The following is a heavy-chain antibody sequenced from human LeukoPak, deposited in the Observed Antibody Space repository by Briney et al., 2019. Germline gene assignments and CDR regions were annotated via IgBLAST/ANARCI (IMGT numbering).Heavy chain of an antibody. CDR2: IYYSGST. V-gene: IGHV4-59*08. D-gene: IGHD6-6*01. J-gene: IGHJ4*02. Sequence: SETLSLTCTVSGGSISSYYWSWIRQPPWKGLEWIGYIYYSGSTNYNPSLKSRVTISVDTSKNQFSLKLSSVTAADTAVYYCARRLAGYYFDYWGQGTLVTVSS. CDR1: GGSISSYY. CDR3: ARRLAGYYFDY.